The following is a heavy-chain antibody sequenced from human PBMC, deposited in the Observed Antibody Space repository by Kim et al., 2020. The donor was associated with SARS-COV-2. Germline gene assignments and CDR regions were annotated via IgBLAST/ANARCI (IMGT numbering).Heavy chain of an antibody. D-gene: IGHD2-15*01. V-gene: IGHV1-24*01. CDR2: FDPEDGET. CDR1: GYTLSELS. Sequence: ASVKVSCKVSGYTLSELSMHWVRQAPGKGLEWMGGFDPEDGETIFAQKFQGRVTMTEDTSTDTAYMELRSLRSEDTAVYFCATAVVVPIARTYYYYGLDV. CDR3: ATAVVVPIARTYYYYGLDV. J-gene: IGHJ6*01.